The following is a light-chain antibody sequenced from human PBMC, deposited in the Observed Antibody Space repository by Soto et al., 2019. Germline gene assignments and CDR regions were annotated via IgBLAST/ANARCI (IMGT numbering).Light chain of an antibody. CDR3: MQGTHPFT. CDR1: QSVLHNSNDKRY. CDR2: KVS. J-gene: IGKJ5*01. Sequence: VMTQSPDSLSVSLGERATIIFKSRQSVLHNSNDKRYLNWFQQRPGQSPRRLIYKVSNRDSGVPDRFSGSGSGTDFTLKISRVEAEDVGVYYCMQGTHPFTFGQGTRLEIK. V-gene: IGKV2-30*02.